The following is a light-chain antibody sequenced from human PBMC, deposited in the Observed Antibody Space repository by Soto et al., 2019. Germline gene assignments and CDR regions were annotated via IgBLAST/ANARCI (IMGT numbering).Light chain of an antibody. CDR2: KTG. CDR1: SSNIGLNY. J-gene: IGLJ3*02. Sequence: QSVLTQPPSASGTPGQRVNIFCSGGSSNIGLNYVYWYQQLPGTAPKLLIYKTGERPSGVPDRFSGSKSGTSASLAISGLRSEDEAEYFCSVWDNRLSCRVFGEGTKLTVL. CDR3: SVWDNRLSCRV. V-gene: IGLV1-47*01.